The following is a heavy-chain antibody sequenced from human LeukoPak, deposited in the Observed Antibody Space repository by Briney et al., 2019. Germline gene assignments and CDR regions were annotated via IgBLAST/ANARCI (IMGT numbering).Heavy chain of an antibody. CDR3: TRVSWRGEIY. CDR1: GFTFSSYA. CDR2: ISRGGSPI. V-gene: IGHV3-48*03. J-gene: IGHJ4*02. D-gene: IGHD3-3*01. Sequence: GGSLRLSCAASGFTFSSYAMHWVRQAPGKGLEWVSSISRGGSPIYYADSVKGRFTTSRDNAKKSLFLQMNSLRGEDTAVYYCTRVSWRGEIYWGQGTLVTVSS.